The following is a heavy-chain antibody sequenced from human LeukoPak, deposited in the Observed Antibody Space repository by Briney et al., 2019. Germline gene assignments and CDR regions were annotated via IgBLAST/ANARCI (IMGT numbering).Heavy chain of an antibody. D-gene: IGHD6-13*01. CDR2: ITLSSSSI. V-gene: IGHV3-48*01. CDR3: AREPTYSSSWYTSCDY. J-gene: IGHJ4*02. Sequence: GGSLRLSCAASGFNFNNYNMNWVRQAPGKGLEWVSYITLSSSSIYYADSVKGRFTISRDNAKNSLYLHMNSLRAEDTAVYYCAREPTYSSSWYTSCDYWGQGTLVTVSS. CDR1: GFNFNNYN.